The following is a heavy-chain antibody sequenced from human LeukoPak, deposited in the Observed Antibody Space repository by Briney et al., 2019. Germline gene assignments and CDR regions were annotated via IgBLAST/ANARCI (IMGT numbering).Heavy chain of an antibody. D-gene: IGHD6-13*01. CDR2: IRYDGSNK. V-gene: IGHV3-30*02. Sequence: GGSLRLSCAASGFTFDDYAMHWVRQAPGKGLEWVAFIRYDGSNKYYAGSVKGRFTISRDNSKNTLYLQMNSLRAEDTAVYYCARDLEGSKYSSSAELGYWGQGTLVTVSS. CDR1: GFTFDDYA. CDR3: ARDLEGSKYSSSAELGY. J-gene: IGHJ4*02.